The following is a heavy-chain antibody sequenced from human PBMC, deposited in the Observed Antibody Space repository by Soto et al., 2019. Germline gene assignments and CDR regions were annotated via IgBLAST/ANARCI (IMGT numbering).Heavy chain of an antibody. J-gene: IGHJ4*02. V-gene: IGHV4-39*01. CDR1: GFSISSSSYY. CDR3: ASHLAYYYDSSGYYYTRFPPDY. Sequence: SETLSLTCTVSGFSISSSSYYWGWIRPPPGKGLEWIGSIYYSWSTYYNPSLKSRVTISVDTSKNQFSMNLISVTATDTAVYYCASHLAYYYDSSGYYYTRFPPDYWGQGTLVTVSS. CDR2: IYYSWST. D-gene: IGHD3-22*01.